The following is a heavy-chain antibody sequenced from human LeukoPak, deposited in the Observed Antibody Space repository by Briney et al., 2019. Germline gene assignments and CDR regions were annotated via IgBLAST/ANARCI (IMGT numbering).Heavy chain of an antibody. Sequence: PGGSLRLSCEASGFTFSAYAMSWVRQAPGKGLEWVSSISSSSSYIYYADSVKGRFTISRDNAKNSLYLQMNSLRAEDTAVYYCARAMVRGVSLNWFDPWGQGTLVTVSS. CDR3: ARAMVRGVSLNWFDP. CDR2: ISSSSSYI. D-gene: IGHD3-10*01. V-gene: IGHV3-21*01. J-gene: IGHJ5*02. CDR1: GFTFSAYA.